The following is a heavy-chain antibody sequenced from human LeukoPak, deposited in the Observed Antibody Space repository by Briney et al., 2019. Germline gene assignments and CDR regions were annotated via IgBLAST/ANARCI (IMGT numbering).Heavy chain of an antibody. Sequence: PGGSLRLSCAASGFTFSDYYMSWIRQAPGKGLERVSYISSSSSYTNYADSVKGRFTISSDNAKNSLYLQMNSLRAEDTAVYYCARGGGGSYHGWFDPWGQGTLVTVSS. CDR2: ISSSSSYT. CDR1: GFTFSDYY. J-gene: IGHJ5*02. V-gene: IGHV3-11*06. D-gene: IGHD1-26*01. CDR3: ARGGGGSYHGWFDP.